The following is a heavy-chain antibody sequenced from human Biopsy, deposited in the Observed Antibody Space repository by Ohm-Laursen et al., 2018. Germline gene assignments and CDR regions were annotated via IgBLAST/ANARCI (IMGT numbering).Heavy chain of an antibody. J-gene: IGHJ2*01. V-gene: IGHV3-23*01. D-gene: IGHD4/OR15-4a*01. CDR3: AKDRRTMRIWYFDL. Sequence: SLRLSCAASGITVNDHYMSWVRQAPGKGLEWVSSISSSGNSTYYAGSVKGRFTISRDNSKNTLYLQLNSLRVDDTAVYYCAKDRRTMRIWYFDLWGRGTLVTVSS. CDR2: ISSSGNST. CDR1: GITVNDHY.